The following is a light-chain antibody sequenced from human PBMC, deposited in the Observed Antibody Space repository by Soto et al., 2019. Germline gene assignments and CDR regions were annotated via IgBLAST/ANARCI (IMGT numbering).Light chain of an antibody. CDR3: QSYDSSLSLVV. CDR1: SSNIGAGYD. J-gene: IGLJ2*01. Sequence: QSVLTQPPSVSGAPGQRVTISCTGSSSNIGAGYDVHWYQQLPGTAPKLLIYGNSNRPSGVPDRFSGSKSGTSASLAITGLQAEDEADYYCQSYDSSLSLVVFGGGTKFTVL. V-gene: IGLV1-40*01. CDR2: GNS.